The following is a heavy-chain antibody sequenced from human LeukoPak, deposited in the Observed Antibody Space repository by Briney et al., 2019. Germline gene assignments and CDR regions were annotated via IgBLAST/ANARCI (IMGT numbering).Heavy chain of an antibody. Sequence: GGSPRLSCAASCVSIISNAWSWVRQALGEGREWWSAISGSGGSTDYADSVKGRFTISRDNSKNTLYLQMNSLRAEGTAVYYCARSVGWGGDCPASPFDPWGQGTLVTVSS. V-gene: IGHV3-23*01. CDR1: CVSIISNA. D-gene: IGHD2-21*02. J-gene: IGHJ5*02. CDR2: ISGSGGST. CDR3: ARSVGWGGDCPASPFDP.